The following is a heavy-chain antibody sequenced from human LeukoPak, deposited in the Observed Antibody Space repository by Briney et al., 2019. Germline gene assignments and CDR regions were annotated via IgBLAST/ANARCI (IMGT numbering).Heavy chain of an antibody. Sequence: SVKVSCKASGGTFSSYAISWVRQAPGQGLEWVGGISPIFGTANYAQKFQGRVTITTDESTSTAYMELSSLRSEDTAMYYCARDTDGDYDGIDFAFDIWGQGTMVTVSS. J-gene: IGHJ3*02. CDR1: GGTFSSYA. V-gene: IGHV1-69*05. D-gene: IGHD4-17*01. CDR3: ARDTDGDYDGIDFAFDI. CDR2: ISPIFGTA.